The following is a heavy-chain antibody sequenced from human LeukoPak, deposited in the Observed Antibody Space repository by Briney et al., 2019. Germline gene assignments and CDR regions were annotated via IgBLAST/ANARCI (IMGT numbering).Heavy chain of an antibody. D-gene: IGHD1-26*01. CDR3: ARDPYSGNYGNYYYYYMDV. V-gene: IGHV3-21*01. J-gene: IGHJ6*03. CDR1: GFTFNNYN. Sequence: GGSLRLSCAASGFTFNNYNMNWVRQAPGRALEWVSSITSSGTYIFYADSVKGRFTISRDNAKNSLYLQMNSLGPEDTAVYYCARDPYSGNYGNYYYYYMDVWGKGTTVTISS. CDR2: ITSSGTYI.